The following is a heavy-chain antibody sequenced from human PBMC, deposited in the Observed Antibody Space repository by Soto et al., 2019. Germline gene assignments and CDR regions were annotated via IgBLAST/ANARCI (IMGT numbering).Heavy chain of an antibody. CDR1: GYIFSNYG. J-gene: IGHJ4*02. V-gene: IGHV1-18*01. CDR3: ATTDNSAWVFDK. D-gene: IGHD4-4*01. Sequence: QFQLVQSGGEVKKPGASVKVPCKASGYIFSNYGISWVRQAPGQGLEWMGWISGHNGETKYAQKFQGRVTMTTDTPTTTAYLEVRGLRSGDTATYYCATTDNSAWVFDKWGQGTLVTVSS. CDR2: ISGHNGET.